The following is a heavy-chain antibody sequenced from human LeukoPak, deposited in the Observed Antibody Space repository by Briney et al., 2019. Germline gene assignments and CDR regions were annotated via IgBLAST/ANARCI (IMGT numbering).Heavy chain of an antibody. Sequence: SETLSLTCTVSGGSISSYYWSWIRQPPGKGLEWIGYIYYSGSTNYNPSLKSRVTISVDTSKNQFSLKLSSVTAADTAVYYCARAVPSYDYVWGSYRLVGYWFDPWGQGTLVTVSS. CDR2: IYYSGST. D-gene: IGHD3-16*02. V-gene: IGHV4-59*01. CDR1: GGSISSYY. CDR3: ARAVPSYDYVWGSYRLVGYWFDP. J-gene: IGHJ5*02.